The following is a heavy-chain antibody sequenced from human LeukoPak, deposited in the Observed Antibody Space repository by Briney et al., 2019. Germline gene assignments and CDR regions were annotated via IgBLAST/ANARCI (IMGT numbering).Heavy chain of an antibody. CDR2: INPNGDTT. CDR1: GFTFSTYA. CDR3: AREMLGMSHYFEY. D-gene: IGHD7-27*01. V-gene: IGHV3-64*01. J-gene: IGHJ4*02. Sequence: PGGSLRLSCAASGFTFSTYAMPWVRQAPGKGLEFVSAINPNGDTTFYANSVRDRFTISRDNSKNTLYLQMGSLRPEDMAVYYCAREMLGMSHYFEYWGQGTLVTVSS.